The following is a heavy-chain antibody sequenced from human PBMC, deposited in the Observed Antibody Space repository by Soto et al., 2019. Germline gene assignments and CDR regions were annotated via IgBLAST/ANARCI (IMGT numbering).Heavy chain of an antibody. V-gene: IGHV1-8*01. CDR1: GYTFTSYD. CDR2: MNPNSGNT. CDR3: ARGGYCSSISCYTSPDIYGMDV. Sequence: QVQLVQSGAEVKKPGASVKVSCKASGYTFTSYDMNWVRQATGQGLEWMGWMNPNSGNTGYAQKFQGRVTMTRNTSISTAYMELSSLRSEDTAVYYCARGGYCSSISCYTSPDIYGMDVWGEGTTVTVSS. D-gene: IGHD2-2*02. J-gene: IGHJ6*04.